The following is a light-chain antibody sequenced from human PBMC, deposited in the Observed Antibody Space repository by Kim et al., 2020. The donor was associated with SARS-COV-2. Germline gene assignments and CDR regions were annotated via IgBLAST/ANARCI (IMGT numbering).Light chain of an antibody. Sequence: DIQMTQSPFTLSASVGDRVTIICRASQSISSWLAWYQQKPGKAPNLLIYDASSLESGVPSRFSGSGSGTKFTLTISSLQPDDFATYYCQQYHSYGRWTFGQGTKLEI. J-gene: IGKJ1*01. CDR2: DAS. CDR3: QQYHSYGRWT. CDR1: QSISSW. V-gene: IGKV1-5*02.